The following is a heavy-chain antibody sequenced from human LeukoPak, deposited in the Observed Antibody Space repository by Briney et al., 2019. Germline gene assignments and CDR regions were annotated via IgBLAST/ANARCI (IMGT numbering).Heavy chain of an antibody. D-gene: IGHD3-10*01. Sequence: ASVKVSCTASGYTFTSYAINWVRHATGQGLEWMGWMNPKRGDTGSAQKFQGRVTMTRNTSISTAYMELSSLRSEDTAVYYCARATMVRGVASIYYYYYMDVWGKGTTVTVSS. J-gene: IGHJ6*03. CDR3: ARATMVRGVASIYYYYYMDV. CDR1: GYTFTSYA. V-gene: IGHV1-8*01. CDR2: MNPKRGDT.